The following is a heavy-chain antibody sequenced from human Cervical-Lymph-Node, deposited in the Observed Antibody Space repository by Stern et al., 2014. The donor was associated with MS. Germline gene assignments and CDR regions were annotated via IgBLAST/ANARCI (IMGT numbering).Heavy chain of an antibody. Sequence: MQLVESGAEVKKPGSSVKVSCKASGGTFSSYAISWVRQAPGKGLEWMGGIIPIFGTANYAQKFQGRVTITADESTSTAYMELSSLRSEDTAVYYCARDVEYSSSSGWFDPWGQGTLVTVSS. V-gene: IGHV1-69*01. CDR2: IIPIFGTA. J-gene: IGHJ5*02. CDR3: ARDVEYSSSSGWFDP. D-gene: IGHD6-6*01. CDR1: GGTFSSYA.